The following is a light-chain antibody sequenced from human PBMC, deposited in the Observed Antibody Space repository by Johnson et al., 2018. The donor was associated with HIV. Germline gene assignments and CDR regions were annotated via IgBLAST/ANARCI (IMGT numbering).Light chain of an antibody. V-gene: IGLV1-51*02. Sequence: QSVLTQPPSVSAAPGQKVTISCSGSNSNIGNNYVSWYQQLPGTAPKLLIYENNKRPSGIPDRFSGSKSGTSATLAITGLQTGDEADYYCGTCDNSLNTGGVFGHGTKGTVL. CDR3: GTCDNSLNTGGV. CDR1: NSNIGNNY. CDR2: ENN. J-gene: IGLJ1*01.